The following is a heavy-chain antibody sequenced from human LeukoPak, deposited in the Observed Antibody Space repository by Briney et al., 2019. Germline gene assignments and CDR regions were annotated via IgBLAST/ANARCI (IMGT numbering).Heavy chain of an antibody. Sequence: SETLSLTCSVSGGSISSRNHYWGWIRQPPGKGMEWIGSIFYSGNTYYNPSLRSRVTMSVDTSKNHFSLNLSSVTAADMAVYYCSRHVNTFDYWGQGALVTVSS. CDR2: IFYSGNT. CDR1: GGSISSRNHY. V-gene: IGHV4-39*01. J-gene: IGHJ4*01. CDR3: SRHVNTFDY.